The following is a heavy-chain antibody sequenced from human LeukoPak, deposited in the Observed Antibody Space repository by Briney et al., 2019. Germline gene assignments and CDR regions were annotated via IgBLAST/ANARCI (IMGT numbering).Heavy chain of an antibody. CDR3: ARYSSSWYDSFDY. CDR1: GFTLSGYE. J-gene: IGHJ4*02. V-gene: IGHV3-23*01. CDR2: ISGSGGST. D-gene: IGHD6-13*01. Sequence: GGSLRLSCAASGFTLSGYEMNWVRQAPGKGLEWVSAISGSGGSTYYADSVKGRFTISRDNSKNTLYLQMNSLRAEDTAVYYCARYSSSWYDSFDYWGQGTLVTVSS.